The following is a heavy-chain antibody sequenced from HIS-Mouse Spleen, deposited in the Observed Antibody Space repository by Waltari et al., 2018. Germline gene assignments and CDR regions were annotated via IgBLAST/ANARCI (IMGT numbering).Heavy chain of an antibody. D-gene: IGHD6-13*01. CDR2: IYYSGST. CDR1: GGSISSSSYY. CDR3: AREIPYSSSWYDWYFDL. V-gene: IGHV4-39*07. J-gene: IGHJ2*01. Sequence: QLQLQESGPGLVKPSETLSLTCTVSGGSISSSSYYWGWIRQPPGKGLERIGSIYYSGSTYSNPALKNRVTISVDTSKNQFSLKLSSVPAADTAVYYCAREIPYSSSWYDWYFDLWGRGTLVTVSS.